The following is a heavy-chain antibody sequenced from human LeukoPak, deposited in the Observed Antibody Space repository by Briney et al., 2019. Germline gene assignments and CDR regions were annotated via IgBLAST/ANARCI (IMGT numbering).Heavy chain of an antibody. CDR2: INRSGST. V-gene: IGHV4-34*01. CDR1: GGSFSGYY. J-gene: IGHJ6*03. D-gene: IGHD5-18*01. CDR3: ARTTEGGYSYGYFYYYYMDV. Sequence: PSETLSLTCAVYGGSFSGYYWSWIRQPPGKGLEWIGEINRSGSTNYNPSLKSRVTISVDTSKNQFSLKLRSVTAADTAVYYCARTTEGGYSYGYFYYYYMDVWGKGTTVTISS.